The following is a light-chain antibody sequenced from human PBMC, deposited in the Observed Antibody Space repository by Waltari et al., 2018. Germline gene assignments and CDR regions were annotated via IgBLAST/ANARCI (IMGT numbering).Light chain of an antibody. CDR3: ATRDEGPTVV. J-gene: IGKJ4*01. Sequence: DIVVTQSPDSLAVSLGERATINCKSSQSVLYRSNNKNYLAWYQQKPGQPPKLLIYWAATRESGVPDRFSASKSGTSASLAISGLRFEDEGDYYCATRDEGPTVVFGGGTKV. V-gene: IGKV4-1*01. CDR1: QSVLYRSNNKNY. CDR2: WAA.